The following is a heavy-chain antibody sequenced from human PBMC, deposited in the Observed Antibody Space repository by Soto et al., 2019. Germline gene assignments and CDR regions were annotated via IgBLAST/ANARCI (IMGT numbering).Heavy chain of an antibody. Sequence: EVQLLESGGGLVQPGGSLRLSCAASGFNVRTDDMHWVRQRTGESLEWVSAIGDADDTYYLDSVQGRFTISRENADNMLYLQMTRLTAGDSAVYYCARKRGIGLDVLGQGAAVTVS. CDR1: GFNVRTDD. CDR2: IGDADDT. V-gene: IGHV3-13*01. J-gene: IGHJ6*02. D-gene: IGHD3-16*01. CDR3: ARKRGIGLDV.